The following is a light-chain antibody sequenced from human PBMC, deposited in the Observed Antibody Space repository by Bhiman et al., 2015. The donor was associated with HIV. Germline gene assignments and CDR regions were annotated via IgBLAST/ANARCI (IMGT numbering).Light chain of an antibody. CDR2: EDD. V-gene: IGLV6-57*02. Sequence: SVTESPGKTVSISCTGSSGSIVSNYVQWYQQRPGSAPTTVIYEDDKRPSGVPDRFSAFIDTSSNSASLTISGLMPEDEADYYCQSSDNTIVVFGGGTKLTVL. CDR1: SGSIVSNY. CDR3: QSSDNTIVV. J-gene: IGLJ2*01.